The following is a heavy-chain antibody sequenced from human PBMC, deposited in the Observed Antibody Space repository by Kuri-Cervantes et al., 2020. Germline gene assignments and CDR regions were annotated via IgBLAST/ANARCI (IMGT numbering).Heavy chain of an antibody. D-gene: IGHD6-19*01. Sequence: ASVKVSCKASGYTFTGYYVHWVRQAPGQGLEWMGWMNPNSGGTNSAQKFQGRVTMTRDTSINTAYMELSRLRSDDTAVYYCATNRRSGWFFPYYFMDVWGKGTTVTVSS. CDR3: ATNRRSGWFFPYYFMDV. V-gene: IGHV1-2*02. J-gene: IGHJ6*03. CDR2: MNPNSGGT. CDR1: GYTFTGYY.